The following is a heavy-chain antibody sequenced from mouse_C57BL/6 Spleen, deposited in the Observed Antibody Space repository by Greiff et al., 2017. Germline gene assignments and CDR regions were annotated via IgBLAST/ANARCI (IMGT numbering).Heavy chain of an antibody. CDR3: ARSGDGPLAY. D-gene: IGHD2-3*01. CDR1: GYTFTSYW. Sequence: QVQLQQPGAELVRPGSSVKLSCKASGYTFTSYWMAWVKQRPGQGLEWIGNIYPSDSETHYNQKFKDKATLTVDKSSSTAYMQLSSLTSEDSAVYYCARSGDGPLAYWGQGTLVTVSA. CDR2: IYPSDSET. J-gene: IGHJ3*01. V-gene: IGHV1-61*01.